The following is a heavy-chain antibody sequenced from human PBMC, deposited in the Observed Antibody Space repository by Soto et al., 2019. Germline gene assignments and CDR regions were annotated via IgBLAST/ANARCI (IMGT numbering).Heavy chain of an antibody. D-gene: IGHD6-13*01. J-gene: IGHJ4*02. CDR3: AKGGIAAAGPLIFDY. Sequence: LRLSCAASGFTFSIYGMHWVRQAPGKGLEWVAVISYDGSNKYYADSVKGRFTISRDNSKNTLYLQMNSLRAEDTAVYYCAKGGIAAAGPLIFDYWGQGTLFTVS. CDR1: GFTFSIYG. CDR2: ISYDGSNK. V-gene: IGHV3-30*18.